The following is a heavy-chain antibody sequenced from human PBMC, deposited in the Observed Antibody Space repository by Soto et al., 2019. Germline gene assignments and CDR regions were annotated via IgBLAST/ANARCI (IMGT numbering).Heavy chain of an antibody. J-gene: IGHJ5*02. CDR2: LSRSGGAT. CDR3: SKGEMSTIRNSFDP. CDR1: GFKTRFYS. Sequence: GGSLRLSCTASGFKTRFYSMSWVRQTPGKGLEWVAALSRSGGATYYADSVRGRFTISRDASKDTLFLQMSNLRAEDTALYYCSKGEMSTIRNSFDPWGQGTLVTVSS. D-gene: IGHD1-7*01. V-gene: IGHV3-23*01.